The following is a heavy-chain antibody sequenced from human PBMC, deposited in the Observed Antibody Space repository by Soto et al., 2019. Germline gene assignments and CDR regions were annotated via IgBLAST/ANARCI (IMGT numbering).Heavy chain of an antibody. V-gene: IGHV4-34*01. Sequence: SETLSLTCAVYGGSFCGYYWSWIRQPPGKGLEWIGEINHSGSTNYNPSLKSRVTISVDTSKNQFSLKLSSVAAADTAVYYCARGLSPRLGYYYYYMDVWGKGTTVTVSS. CDR3: ARGLSPRLGYYYYYMDV. CDR2: INHSGST. D-gene: IGHD3-16*01. CDR1: GGSFCGYY. J-gene: IGHJ6*03.